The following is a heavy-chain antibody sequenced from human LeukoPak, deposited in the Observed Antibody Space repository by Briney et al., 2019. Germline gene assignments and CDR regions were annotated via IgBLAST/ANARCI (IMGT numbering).Heavy chain of an antibody. J-gene: IGHJ4*02. Sequence: GGSLRLSCAASGFAFSSYAMSWVRQAPGKGLDWVATVNAPGRETFYADSVKGRFILSRDNSKSTFYLEMDSLRADDTAVYYCASGKVNHLGALDYWGQGTLVTVSS. CDR1: GFAFSSYA. CDR3: ASGKVNHLGALDY. V-gene: IGHV3-23*01. D-gene: IGHD1-26*01. CDR2: VNAPGRET.